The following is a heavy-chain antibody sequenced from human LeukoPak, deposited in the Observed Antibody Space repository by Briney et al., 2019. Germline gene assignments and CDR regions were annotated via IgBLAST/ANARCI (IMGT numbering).Heavy chain of an antibody. Sequence: GGSLRLSCAASGFTFSSYAMSWVRQAPGKGLEWVSAISGSGGSTYYADSVKGRFTISRDNSKNTLYLQVNSLRAEDTAVYYCAKDLGPWYYYDSSGYYSDAFDIWGQGTMVTVSS. J-gene: IGHJ3*02. CDR2: ISGSGGST. V-gene: IGHV3-23*01. D-gene: IGHD3-22*01. CDR3: AKDLGPWYYYDSSGYYSDAFDI. CDR1: GFTFSSYA.